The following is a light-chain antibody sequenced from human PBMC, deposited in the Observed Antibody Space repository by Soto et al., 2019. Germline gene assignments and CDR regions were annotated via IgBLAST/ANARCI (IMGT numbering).Light chain of an antibody. CDR2: DAS. CDR1: EDISNY. Sequence: DIQMTQSPSSLSASVGERVTITCRANEDISNYLNWYQQKPGRAPKLLIYDASTLETGVPSRFIGNGSGTHFTFTISILQPEDVGTYCCQQYENLRLHTFGPGTKL. J-gene: IGKJ2*01. CDR3: QQYENLRLHT. V-gene: IGKV1-33*01.